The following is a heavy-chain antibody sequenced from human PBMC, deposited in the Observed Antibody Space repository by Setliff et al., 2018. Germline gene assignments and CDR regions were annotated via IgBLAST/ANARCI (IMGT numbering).Heavy chain of an antibody. CDR2: ISGSSRPI. J-gene: IGHJ4*02. CDR1: GFSFSSYS. D-gene: IGHD3-3*01. CDR3: AKVVIFGGGYFDF. V-gene: IGHV3-48*01. Sequence: ASGFSFSSYSMNWVRQAPGKGLEWVSYISGSSRPIYYADSVKGRFTISRDNAKNSLYLQMNSLRAEDTAVYYCAKVVIFGGGYFDFWGQGTLVTVSS.